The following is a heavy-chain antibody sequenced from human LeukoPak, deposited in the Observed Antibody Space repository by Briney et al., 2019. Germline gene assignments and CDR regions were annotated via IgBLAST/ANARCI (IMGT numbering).Heavy chain of an antibody. CDR2: INSDGSST. J-gene: IGHJ4*02. D-gene: IGHD3-22*01. CDR1: GFTFSSYW. CDR3: ARADWHDRSGYYYFDY. Sequence: SGGSLRLSCAASGFTFSSYWMHWVRQAPGKGLVWVSRINSDGSSTSYADSVKGRFTLSRDNSKNTLHLRMNSLRAEDTAVYYCARADWHDRSGYYYFDYWGQGILVTVSS. V-gene: IGHV3-74*01.